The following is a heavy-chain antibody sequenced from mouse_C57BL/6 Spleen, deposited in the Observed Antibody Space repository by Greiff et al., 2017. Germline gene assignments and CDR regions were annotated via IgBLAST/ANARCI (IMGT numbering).Heavy chain of an antibody. CDR2: ISDGGSYT. V-gene: IGHV5-4*03. Sequence: EVMLVESGGGLVKPGGSLKLSCAASGFTFSSYAMSWVRQTPEKRLEWVATISDGGSYTYYPDNVKGRFTISRDNAKNNLYLQMSHLRSEDTAMDYCASQLGRRSDWYFDVWGTGTTVTVSS. D-gene: IGHD4-1*02. CDR1: GFTFSSYA. J-gene: IGHJ1*03. CDR3: ASQLGRRSDWYFDV.